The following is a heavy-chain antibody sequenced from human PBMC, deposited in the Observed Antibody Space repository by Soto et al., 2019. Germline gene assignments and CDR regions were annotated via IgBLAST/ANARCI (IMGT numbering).Heavy chain of an antibody. D-gene: IGHD2-2*01. V-gene: IGHV4-4*07. J-gene: IGHJ5*02. CDR1: GGSISSYY. Sequence: SETLSLTCTVSGGSISSYYWSWIRQPAGKGLEWIGRIYTSGSTNYNPSLKSRVTMSVDTSKNQFSLKLSSVTAADTAVYYCARDGVRKGYCSSTSCPSGWFDPWGQGTLVTVSS. CDR2: IYTSGST. CDR3: ARDGVRKGYCSSTSCPSGWFDP.